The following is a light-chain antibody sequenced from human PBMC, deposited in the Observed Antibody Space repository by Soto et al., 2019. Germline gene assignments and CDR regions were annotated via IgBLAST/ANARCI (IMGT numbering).Light chain of an antibody. CDR2: KAS. V-gene: IGKV1-5*03. J-gene: IGKJ1*01. CDR1: QSISSW. CDR3: QQYISYCT. Sequence: DIQMTQSPSTLSASVGDRVTITCRASQSISSWLAWYQQKPGKAPKLLIYKASNLESGVPSRFSGSGSGTEFTLTISSLQPDDFATSYCQQYISYCTFGQGTKVEIK.